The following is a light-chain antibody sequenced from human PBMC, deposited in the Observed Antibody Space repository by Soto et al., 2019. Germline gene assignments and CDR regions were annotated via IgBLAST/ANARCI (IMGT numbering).Light chain of an antibody. Sequence: ELTQPPSVSVSPGQTASITCSGDKLGDKYACWYQQKPGQSPVLVIYQDSKRPSGIPERFSGSNSGNTATLTISGTQAMDEADYYCQAWDSSTSVVFGGGTKLTVL. CDR2: QDS. CDR1: KLGDKY. V-gene: IGLV3-1*01. CDR3: QAWDSSTSVV. J-gene: IGLJ2*01.